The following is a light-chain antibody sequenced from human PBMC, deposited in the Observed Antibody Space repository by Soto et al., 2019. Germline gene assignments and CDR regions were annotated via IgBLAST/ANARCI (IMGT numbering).Light chain of an antibody. CDR1: SSDVGSYNR. V-gene: IGLV2-18*03. J-gene: IGLJ1*01. Sequence: QSVLTQPPSVSGSPGQSVTISCTGTSSDVGSYNRVSWYQQPPGTAPKVMIYDVSNRPSGVPDRFSGSKSGNTASLTTSGLQAEDESDYYCSSYTSSSTHVFGTGTKVTVL. CDR2: DVS. CDR3: SSYTSSSTHV.